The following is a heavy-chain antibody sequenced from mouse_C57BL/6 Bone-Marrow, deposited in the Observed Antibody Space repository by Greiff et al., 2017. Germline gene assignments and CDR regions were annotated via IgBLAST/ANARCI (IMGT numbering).Heavy chain of an antibody. V-gene: IGHV14-4*01. CDR1: GFNIKDDY. Sequence: EVKLMESGAELVRPGASVKLSCTASGFNIKDDYITWVKQRPEQGLEWIGWIDPEIGDTEYASKFQGKATITSDTSSNTAYLQLSSLTSEDTAVYYCSSFDGNYFDFWGQGTPLTVAS. CDR3: SSFDGNYFDF. D-gene: IGHD2-3*01. J-gene: IGHJ2*01. CDR2: IDPEIGDT.